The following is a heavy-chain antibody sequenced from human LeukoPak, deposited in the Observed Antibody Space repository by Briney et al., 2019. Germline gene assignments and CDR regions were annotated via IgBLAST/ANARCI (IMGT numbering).Heavy chain of an antibody. V-gene: IGHV1-18*01. CDR2: ISAYNGNT. Sequence: ASVKVSCKASGYTFTSYGISWVRQAPGQGLEWMGWISAYNGNTNYAQKLQGRVTMTTDTSTSTAYMEMRSLRSDDTAVYYCARVKTNIAARPDAYFDDWGQGTLVTVSS. D-gene: IGHD6-6*01. CDR3: ARVKTNIAARPDAYFDD. J-gene: IGHJ4*02. CDR1: GYTFTSYG.